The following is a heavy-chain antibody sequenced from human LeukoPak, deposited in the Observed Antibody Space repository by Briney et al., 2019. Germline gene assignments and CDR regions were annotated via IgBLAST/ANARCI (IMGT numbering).Heavy chain of an antibody. CDR1: AYTFTEIS. CDR3: ATATHFFGVVIHNWFDP. CDR2: FDPEDGET. V-gene: IGHV1-24*01. Sequence: ASVKVPRKVSAYTFTEISMHRVRQAPGKGLEWMGGFDPEDGETIYAQKFQGRVTMTEDTSTDTAYMELSSLRSEDTAVYYCATATHFFGVVIHNWFDPWGQGTLVTVSS. D-gene: IGHD3-3*01. J-gene: IGHJ5*02.